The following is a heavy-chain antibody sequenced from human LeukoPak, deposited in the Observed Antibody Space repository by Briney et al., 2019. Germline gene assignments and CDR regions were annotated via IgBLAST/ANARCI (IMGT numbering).Heavy chain of an antibody. CDR2: ISSSGSTI. J-gene: IGHJ3*02. V-gene: IGHV3-48*03. CDR3: ARSRNYYDSSGYPI. CDR1: GFTFSSYE. Sequence: GGSLRLSCAASGFTFSSYEMNWVRQAPGKGLEWVSYISSSGSTIYYADSVKGRFTISRDNAKNSLYLQMNSLRAEDTAVYYCARSRNYYDSSGYPIWGQGTVVTVSS. D-gene: IGHD3-22*01.